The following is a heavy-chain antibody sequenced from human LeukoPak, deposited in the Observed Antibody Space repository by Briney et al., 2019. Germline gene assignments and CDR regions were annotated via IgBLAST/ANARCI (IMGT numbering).Heavy chain of an antibody. CDR2: INHSGST. D-gene: IGHD6-19*01. CDR1: GGSFSGYY. CDR3: ARGLTDAVAALPFDY. J-gene: IGHJ4*02. Sequence: SETLSLTCAVYGGSFSGYYWSWIRQPPGKGLDWIGQINHSGSTNYNPSLKSRVTISVDTSKNQFSLKLSSVTAADTAVYYCARGLTDAVAALPFDYWGQGTLVTVSS. V-gene: IGHV4-34*01.